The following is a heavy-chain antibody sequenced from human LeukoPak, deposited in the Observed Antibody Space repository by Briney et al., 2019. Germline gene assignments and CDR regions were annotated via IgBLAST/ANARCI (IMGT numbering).Heavy chain of an antibody. CDR2: IKQDGSEK. CDR3: ARVRGYYYYMDV. Sequence: PGGSLRLSCAASGFTFSNYWMSWVRQAPGKGLEWVANIKQDGSEKYYVDSVKGRFTISRDNAKNSLYLQMNSLRAKDTAMYYCARVRGYYYYMDVWGKGTTVTVSS. J-gene: IGHJ6*03. CDR1: GFTFSNYW. V-gene: IGHV3-7*01.